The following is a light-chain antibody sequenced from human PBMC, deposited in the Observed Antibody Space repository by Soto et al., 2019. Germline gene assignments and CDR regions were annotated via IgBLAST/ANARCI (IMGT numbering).Light chain of an antibody. CDR3: SSYTSRNTLV. Sequence: QSALTQPASVSGSPGQSITISCTGTSSDVGAYNYVSWYQQYPGKAPKLMLFEVTKRPSGVSDRFSGSKSDNTASLTISGLQAEDEANYYCSSYTSRNTLVFGGGTKLTVL. J-gene: IGLJ2*01. V-gene: IGLV2-14*01. CDR2: EVT. CDR1: SSDVGAYNY.